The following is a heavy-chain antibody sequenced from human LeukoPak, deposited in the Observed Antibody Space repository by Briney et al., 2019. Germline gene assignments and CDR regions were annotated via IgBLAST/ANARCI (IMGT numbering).Heavy chain of an antibody. Sequence: GGSLRLSCAASGFTFSTAWMSWVRQAPGKGLEWVGRIKSKTHGGTTDYAAPVKGRFTISRDDSKNTLYLQMSSLKTEDTAVYYCTGTIFGIAGMDVWGKGTTVTVSS. D-gene: IGHD3-3*01. CDR3: TGTIFGIAGMDV. V-gene: IGHV3-15*01. CDR1: GFTFSTAW. CDR2: IKSKTHGGTT. J-gene: IGHJ6*04.